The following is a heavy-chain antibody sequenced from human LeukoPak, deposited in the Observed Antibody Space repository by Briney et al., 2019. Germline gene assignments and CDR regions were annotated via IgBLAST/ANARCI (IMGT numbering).Heavy chain of an antibody. CDR2: VSAYNGNT. V-gene: IGHV1-18*04. D-gene: IGHD3-10*01. J-gene: IGHJ6*02. CDR3: ARAGPQTYYNYGLDV. Sequence: GASVKVSCKASGYTFTGYYMHWVRQATGHGLAWMGWVSAYNGNTNYEQKLQGRVTMTTDTSTSTAYMEVRSLGSDDTAVYYCARAGPQTYYNYGLDVWGQGTTVTVSS. CDR1: GYTFTGYY.